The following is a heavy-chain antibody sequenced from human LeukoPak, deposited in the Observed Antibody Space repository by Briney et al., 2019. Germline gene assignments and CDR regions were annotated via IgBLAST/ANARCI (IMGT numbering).Heavy chain of an antibody. V-gene: IGHV3-13*01. CDR2: IGTAGDT. CDR3: ARAPNYYGSGSVIGLMDV. CDR1: GFTFSSYD. D-gene: IGHD3-10*01. J-gene: IGHJ6*02. Sequence: GGSLRLSCAASGFTFSSYDMHWVRQATGKGLEWVSAIGTAGDTYYPGSVKGRFTISRENAKNSLYLQMNSLRAGDTAVYYCARAPNYYGSGSVIGLMDVWGQGTTVTVSS.